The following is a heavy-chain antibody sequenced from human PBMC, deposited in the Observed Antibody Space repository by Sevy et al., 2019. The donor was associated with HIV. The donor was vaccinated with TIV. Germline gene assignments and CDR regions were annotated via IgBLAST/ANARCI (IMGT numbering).Heavy chain of an antibody. D-gene: IGHD3-9*01. V-gene: IGHV3-7*01. CDR3: ARDPDILSGYPSHYFDY. Sequence: GGSLRLSCAASGFCFSKYWMSWVSQAPGKGLEWVANIKEDGSQKNYLESVKGRFTISRDNAKNLLYLQMNNLRADDTAVYYCARDPDILSGYPSHYFDYWGQRTLVTVSS. J-gene: IGHJ4*02. CDR1: GFCFSKYW. CDR2: IKEDGSQK.